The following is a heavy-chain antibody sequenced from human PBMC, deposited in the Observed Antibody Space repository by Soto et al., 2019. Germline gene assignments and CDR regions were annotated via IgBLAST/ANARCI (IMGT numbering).Heavy chain of an antibody. J-gene: IGHJ4*02. Sequence: SETLALTCAVYGVSFSGYYWSWIRQAPGKGLEWIGEINNDGNTNYNPALKSRGTISVDTSKNKFSLKLRSVTAADTDVDYWAGDHSYYYSSGYYYILQLGPYYFDYWGQGTRVTVYS. CDR2: INNDGNT. CDR1: GVSFSGYY. V-gene: IGHV4-34*01. D-gene: IGHD3-22*01. CDR3: AGDHSYYYSSGYYYILQLGPYYFDY.